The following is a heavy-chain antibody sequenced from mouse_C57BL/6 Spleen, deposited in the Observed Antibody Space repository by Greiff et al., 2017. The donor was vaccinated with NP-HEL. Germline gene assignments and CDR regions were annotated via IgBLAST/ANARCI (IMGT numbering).Heavy chain of an antibody. Sequence: VQLQQSGPELVKPGASVKISCKASGYAFSSSWMNWVKQRPGKGLEWIGRIYPGDGDTNYNGKFKGKATLTADKSSSTAYMQLSSLTSEDSAVYFCARGYSNQAWFAYWGQGTLVTVSA. V-gene: IGHV1-82*01. CDR3: ARGYSNQAWFAY. D-gene: IGHD2-5*01. J-gene: IGHJ3*01. CDR2: IYPGDGDT. CDR1: GYAFSSSW.